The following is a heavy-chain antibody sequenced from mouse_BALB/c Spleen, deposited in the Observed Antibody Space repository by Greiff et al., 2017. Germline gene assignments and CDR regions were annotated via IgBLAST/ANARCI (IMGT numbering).Heavy chain of an antibody. CDR2: IWGDGST. CDR1: GFSLTGYG. J-gene: IGHJ2*01. Sequence: VQLVESGPGLVAPSQSLSITCTASGFSLTGYGVNWVRQPPGKGLEWLGMIWGDGSTDYNSALKSRLSISKDNSKSQVFLKMNSLQTDDTARYYCARVRVSGGSSYFDYWGQGTTLTVSS. V-gene: IGHV2-6-7*01. CDR3: ARVRVSGGSSYFDY. D-gene: IGHD1-1*01.